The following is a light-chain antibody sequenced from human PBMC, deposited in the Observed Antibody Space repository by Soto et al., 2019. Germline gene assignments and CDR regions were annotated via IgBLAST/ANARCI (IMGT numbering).Light chain of an antibody. CDR1: NSGSKN. J-gene: IGLJ2*01. Sequence: SYELTQPLSVSVALGQTARITCGGNNSGSKNVHWYQQKPGQAPVLVIYRDSNRPSGIPERFSGSNSGNTATLTISRAEAVDEADYYCQVWDSSTVVFGGGTKVTVL. CDR3: QVWDSSTVV. CDR2: RDS. V-gene: IGLV3-9*01.